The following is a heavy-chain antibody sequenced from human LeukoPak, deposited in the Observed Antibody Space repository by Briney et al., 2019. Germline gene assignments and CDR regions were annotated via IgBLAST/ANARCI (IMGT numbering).Heavy chain of an antibody. CDR2: VRSKTDGGTA. Sequence: GGSLRLSCAASVFTFSKAWMNWFRQAPGKGLEWVGRVRSKTDGGTADYAAPVKGRFTISRDNAKNSLYLQMNSLRAEDMALYYCAKGRTYFDWLSTFDYWGQGTLVTVSS. J-gene: IGHJ4*02. CDR3: AKGRTYFDWLSTFDY. CDR1: VFTFSKAW. D-gene: IGHD3-9*01. V-gene: IGHV3-15*05.